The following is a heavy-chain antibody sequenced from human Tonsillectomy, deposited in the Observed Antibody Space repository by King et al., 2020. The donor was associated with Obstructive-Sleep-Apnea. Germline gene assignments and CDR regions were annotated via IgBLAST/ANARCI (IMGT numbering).Heavy chain of an antibody. CDR3: TNEIGFSYAMDV. J-gene: IGHJ6*02. D-gene: IGHD2/OR15-2a*01. CDR2: IKSKSDGETT. Sequence: DVQLVESGGGLVRPGGSLRLSCAVSGLSFSNAWMSWVRQAPGKGLEWVGRIKSKSDGETTDYAAPVQGRFTISRDGSKNTLYLQMNSLRTEDAGVYFCTNEIGFSYAMDVWGQGTTVTVSS. V-gene: IGHV3-15*01. CDR1: GLSFSNAW.